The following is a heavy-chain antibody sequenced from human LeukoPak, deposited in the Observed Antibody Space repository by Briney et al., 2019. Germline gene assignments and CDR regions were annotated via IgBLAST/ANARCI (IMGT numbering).Heavy chain of an antibody. CDR2: INPMVGAP. CDR1: GGTFSNYA. J-gene: IGHJ4*02. D-gene: IGHD1-14*01. CDR3: ATTPEGLFQSHY. V-gene: IGHV1-69*01. Sequence: SVRLSCTASGGTFSNYAINWVRQAPGKGLEWMGGINPMVGAPNYAQAFQGRVAITADQYRSTAYMELSSLIADDTAVYYCATTPEGLFQSHYWGQGTLVTVSS.